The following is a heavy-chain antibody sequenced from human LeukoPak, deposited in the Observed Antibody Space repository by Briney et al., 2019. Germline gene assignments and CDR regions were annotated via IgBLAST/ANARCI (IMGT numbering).Heavy chain of an antibody. J-gene: IGHJ2*01. CDR1: GGSISSYY. CDR3: ARGPHDSSGYYYESRYFDL. V-gene: IGHV4-4*07. CDR2: IYTSGST. Sequence: PSETLSLTCTVSGGSISSYYWSWIRQPAGKGLEWIGRIYTSGSTNYNPSLKSRVTMSVDTSKNQFSLKLSSVTAADTAVYYCARGPHDSSGYYYESRYFDLWGRGTLVTVSS. D-gene: IGHD3-22*01.